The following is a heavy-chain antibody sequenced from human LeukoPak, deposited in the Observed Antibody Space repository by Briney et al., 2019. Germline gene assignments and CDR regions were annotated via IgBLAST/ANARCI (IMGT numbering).Heavy chain of an antibody. V-gene: IGHV3-33*01. CDR3: VRDRAGRTFDY. J-gene: IGHJ4*02. CDR1: GFSFSSYV. CDR2: IWYDASRK. Sequence: GRSLRLSCAASGFSFSSYVIHWVRQAPGKGLEWVTLIWYDASRKYYADSVKGRFTISRDNSKNMVFLQMNSLRAEDTAVFYCVRDRAGRTFDYWGQGTLVTVSS.